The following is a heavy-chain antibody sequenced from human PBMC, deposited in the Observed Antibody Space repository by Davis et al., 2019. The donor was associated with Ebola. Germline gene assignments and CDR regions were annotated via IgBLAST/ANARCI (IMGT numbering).Heavy chain of an antibody. CDR1: GFTFDDYA. CDR2: ISWNSGSI. D-gene: IGHD2-15*01. Sequence: GGSLRLSCAASGFTFDDYAMHWVRHAPGKGLEWVSGISWNSGSIGYADSVKGRFTISRDNAKNSLYLQMNSLRAEDTALYYCAKDTRLLPTAWFDPWGQGTLVTVSS. CDR3: AKDTRLLPTAWFDP. J-gene: IGHJ5*02. V-gene: IGHV3-9*01.